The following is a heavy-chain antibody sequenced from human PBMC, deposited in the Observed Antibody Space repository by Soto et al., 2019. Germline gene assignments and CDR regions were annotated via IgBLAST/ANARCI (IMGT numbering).Heavy chain of an antibody. V-gene: IGHV4-59*01. J-gene: IGHJ4*02. CDR1: GGSISSYY. CDR3: ARSPAVAPPFDY. CDR2: IYYSGST. D-gene: IGHD6-19*01. Sequence: QVQLQESGPGLVKPSETLSLTCTVSGGSISSYYWSWIRQPPGKGLEWIGYIYYSGSTNYNPSLTSRVTISVDTSKNQFSLKLSSVTAADTAVYYCARSPAVAPPFDYWGQGTLVTVSS.